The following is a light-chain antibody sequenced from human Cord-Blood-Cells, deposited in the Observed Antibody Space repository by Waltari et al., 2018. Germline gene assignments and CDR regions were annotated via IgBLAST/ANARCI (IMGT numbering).Light chain of an antibody. CDR2: KDS. CDR3: QSADSSGTWV. J-gene: IGLJ3*02. CDR1: ALPKQY. Sequence: SYELTQSPSVSVSPEQTARITCSGDALPKQYAYWYQQKPGQAPVLVIYKDSERPSGIPERFSGSSSGTTVTLTISGVQAEDEADYYCQSADSSGTWVFGGGTKLTVL. V-gene: IGLV3-25*03.